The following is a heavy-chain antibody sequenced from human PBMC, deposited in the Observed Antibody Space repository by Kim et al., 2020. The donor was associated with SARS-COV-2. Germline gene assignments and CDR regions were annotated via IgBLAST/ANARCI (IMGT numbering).Heavy chain of an antibody. Sequence: SLKTRVTISVDTSKIQFSRKLSAVTAADTAVYYCARGLYGAGSYLNWFDPWGQGTLVTVSS. J-gene: IGHJ5*02. CDR3: ARGLYGAGSYLNWFDP. D-gene: IGHD3-10*01. V-gene: IGHV4-34*01.